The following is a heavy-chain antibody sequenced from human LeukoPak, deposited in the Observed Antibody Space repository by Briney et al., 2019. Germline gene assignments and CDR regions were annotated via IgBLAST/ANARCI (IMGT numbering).Heavy chain of an antibody. V-gene: IGHV1-2*02. CDR3: ATPRGADWYFDL. J-gene: IGHJ2*01. CDR1: GYTFTGPY. Sequence: ASVKVSCKASGYTFTGPYIHWMRQAPGQGLEWMGWINPNSGGTKYAQKFQGRVTMTRDTSISTAYMELSRLRSDDTAVYYCATPRGADWYFDLWGRGTLVTVSS. D-gene: IGHD3-10*01. CDR2: INPNSGGT.